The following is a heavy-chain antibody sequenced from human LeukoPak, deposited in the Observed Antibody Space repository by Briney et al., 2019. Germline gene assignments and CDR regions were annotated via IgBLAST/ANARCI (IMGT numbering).Heavy chain of an antibody. Sequence: SGGSLRLSCAASGFTFSSYAMSWVRQAPGKGLEWVSAISGSGGSTYYADSVKGRFTISRDNSKNTLYLQMNSLGAEDTAVYYCAKDQGVAAAGFFDYWGQGTLVTVSS. J-gene: IGHJ4*02. D-gene: IGHD6-13*01. CDR3: AKDQGVAAAGFFDY. V-gene: IGHV3-23*01. CDR2: ISGSGGST. CDR1: GFTFSSYA.